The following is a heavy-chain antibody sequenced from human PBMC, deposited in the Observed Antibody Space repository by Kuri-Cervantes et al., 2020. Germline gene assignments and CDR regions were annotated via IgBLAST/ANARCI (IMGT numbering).Heavy chain of an antibody. CDR2: ISSNGGST. Sequence: RGSMSPSCAVSRFTFSIYAMHWVRQTPGKGLEYVSAISSNGGSTYYAVSVKVRFTISRDNAKNSLFLQMNSLRAEDTAVYYCASYHYNFWSGYDGVDIWGQGTMVTVSS. CDR3: ASYHYNFWSGYDGVDI. V-gene: IGHV3-64*02. CDR1: RFTFSIYA. D-gene: IGHD3-3*01. J-gene: IGHJ3*02.